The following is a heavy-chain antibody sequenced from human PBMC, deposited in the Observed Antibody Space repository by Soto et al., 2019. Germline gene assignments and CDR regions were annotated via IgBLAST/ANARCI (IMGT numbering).Heavy chain of an antibody. CDR1: GYTFTSYG. CDR2: ISAYNGNT. J-gene: IGHJ6*02. Sequence: QVQLVQSGAEVKKPGASVKVSCKASGYTFTSYGISWVRQAPGQGLEWMGWISAYNGNTNYAQKLQGRVTMTTDTSTSTAYMELRSLRSDDTAVYYCAREPRTQLRFLDYSSGMDVWGQGTTVTVSS. CDR3: AREPRTQLRFLDYSSGMDV. V-gene: IGHV1-18*04. D-gene: IGHD3-3*01.